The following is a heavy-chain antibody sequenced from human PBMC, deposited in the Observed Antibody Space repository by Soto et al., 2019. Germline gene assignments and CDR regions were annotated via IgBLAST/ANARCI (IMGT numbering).Heavy chain of an antibody. V-gene: IGHV1-2*07. Sequence: ASVNVSFKAPGYTFTGYYMHWVRQAPGQWLELMGWINPNSGGTNYAHKFQGRVTMTRDTSISTAYMELSRLRSDDTAVYYCARAKSCSNLFYYWGQGTLVTVSS. J-gene: IGHJ4*02. CDR1: GYTFTGYY. CDR2: INPNSGGT. D-gene: IGHD4-4*01. CDR3: ARAKSCSNLFYY.